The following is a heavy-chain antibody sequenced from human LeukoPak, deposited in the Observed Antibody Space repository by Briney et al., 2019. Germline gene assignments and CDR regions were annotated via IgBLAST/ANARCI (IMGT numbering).Heavy chain of an antibody. Sequence: SETLSLTCAVSGYSISSGYYWGWIRQPPGRGLEWIGTIYHGGSTYYNPSLTSRVIISVDTSKNQLSLKLTSVTAADTAVYYCARYSRNGVDEIGFWGQGTLVTVSS. CDR3: ARYSRNGVDEIGF. V-gene: IGHV4-38-2*01. CDR1: GYSISSGYY. J-gene: IGHJ4*02. CDR2: IYHGGST. D-gene: IGHD5-12*01.